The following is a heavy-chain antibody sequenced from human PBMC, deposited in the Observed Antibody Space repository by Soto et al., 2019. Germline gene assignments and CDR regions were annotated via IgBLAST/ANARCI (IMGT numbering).Heavy chain of an antibody. CDR2: MNPNSGNT. J-gene: IGHJ3*02. Sequence: ASXKVSCKASGYTFTSYDINWVRQATGQGLEWMGWMNPNSGNTGYAQKFQGRVTMTRDTSISTAYMELSSLRSEDTAVYYCARGLDGLDAFDIWGQGTKVTVSS. CDR1: GYTFTSYD. CDR3: ARGLDGLDAFDI. V-gene: IGHV1-8*01.